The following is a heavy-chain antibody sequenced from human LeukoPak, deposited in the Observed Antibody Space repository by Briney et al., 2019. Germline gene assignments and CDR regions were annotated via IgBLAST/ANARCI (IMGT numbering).Heavy chain of an antibody. CDR3: ARTSIAARRANAFDI. CDR2: IYHSGST. Sequence: QLQLQESGSGLVKPSQTLSLTCAVSGGSISSGGYSWSWIRQPPGKGLEWIGYIYHSGSTYYNPSLKSRVTISVDRSKNQFSLKLSSVTAADTAVYYCARTSIAARRANAFDIWGQGTMVTVSS. D-gene: IGHD6-6*01. CDR1: GGSISSGGYS. J-gene: IGHJ3*02. V-gene: IGHV4-30-2*01.